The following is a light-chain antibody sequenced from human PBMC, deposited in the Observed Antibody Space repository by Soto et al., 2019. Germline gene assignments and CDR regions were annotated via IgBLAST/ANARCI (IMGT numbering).Light chain of an antibody. Sequence: DIHMTQSPSSLYASIGDRGTITCRASQIIDSYLNWYQQKGGKAPKLLIYGVSKLQSGVPPRFSGSGSGTEFTLTITGLQPEDFATYYCQQSYSSPLLAFGGGTKVEIK. J-gene: IGKJ4*01. CDR3: QQSYSSPLLA. CDR1: QIIDSY. CDR2: GVS. V-gene: IGKV1-39*01.